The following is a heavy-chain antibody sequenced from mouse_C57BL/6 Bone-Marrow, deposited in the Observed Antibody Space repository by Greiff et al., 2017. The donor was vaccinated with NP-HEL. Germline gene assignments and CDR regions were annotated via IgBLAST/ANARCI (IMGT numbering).Heavy chain of an antibody. J-gene: IGHJ3*01. Sequence: EVHLVESGGGLVKPGGSLKLSCAASGFTFSSYAMSWVRQTPEKRLEWVATISDGGSYTYYPDNVKGRFTISRDNAKNNLYLQMSHLKSEDTAMYYCAKLTAAWFAYWGQGTLVTVSA. CDR2: ISDGGSYT. CDR1: GFTFSSYA. D-gene: IGHD4-1*01. CDR3: AKLTAAWFAY. V-gene: IGHV5-4*01.